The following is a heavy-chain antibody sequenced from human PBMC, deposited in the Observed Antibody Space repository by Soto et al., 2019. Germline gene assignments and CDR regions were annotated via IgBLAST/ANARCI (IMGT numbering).Heavy chain of an antibody. CDR2: INHSGST. CDR1: GGSFSGYY. J-gene: IGHJ6*02. Sequence: SETLSLTCAVYGGSFSGYYWSWIRQPPGKGLEWIGEINHSGSTNYNPSLKSRVTISVDTPKNQFSLKLSSVTAADTAVYYCARGRWTNYYYYYGMDVWGQGTTVTVSS. CDR3: ARGRWTNYYYYYGMDV. V-gene: IGHV4-34*01. D-gene: IGHD2-15*01.